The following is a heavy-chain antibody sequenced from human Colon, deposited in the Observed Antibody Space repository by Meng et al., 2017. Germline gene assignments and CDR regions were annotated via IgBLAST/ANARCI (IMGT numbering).Heavy chain of an antibody. Sequence: QVQLVQSESDLKKPGASVKVSCKASGYTFTSHAMNWVRQAPGQGLEWMGWINTKTGNPTYAQGFTGRFVFSLDTSINTAYLHIRTLKSDDTAVYYCARGGWLRIGPLADSWGQGTLVTVSS. J-gene: IGHJ5*01. D-gene: IGHD5-12*01. V-gene: IGHV7-4-1*02. CDR1: GYTFTSHA. CDR3: ARGGWLRIGPLADS. CDR2: INTKTGNP.